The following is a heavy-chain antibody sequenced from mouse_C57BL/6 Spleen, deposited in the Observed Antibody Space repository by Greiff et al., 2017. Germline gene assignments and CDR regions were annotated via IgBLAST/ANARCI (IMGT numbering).Heavy chain of an antibody. CDR1: GFTFSDYG. CDR3: ARRDGYSAMDD. D-gene: IGHD2-3*01. J-gene: IGHJ4*01. CDR2: ISSGSSTI. V-gene: IGHV5-17*01. Sequence: DVKLVESGGGLVKPGGSLKLSCAASGFTFSDYGMHWVRQAPEKGLEWVAYISSGSSTIYYADTVKGRFTISRDNAKNTLFLQMTSLRSEDTAMYYCARRDGYSAMDDWGQGTSVTVSS.